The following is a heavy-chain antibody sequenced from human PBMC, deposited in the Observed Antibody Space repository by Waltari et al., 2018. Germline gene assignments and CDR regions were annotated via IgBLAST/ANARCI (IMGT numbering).Heavy chain of an antibody. J-gene: IGHJ4*02. CDR2: ISSSSSTI. CDR3: ARDLSGWPLGY. CDR1: GFTFSSYR. D-gene: IGHD6-19*01. Sequence: EVQLVESGGGLVQPGGSLRLSCAASGFTFSSYRMNWVRQAPGKGLEWVSYISSSSSTIYYADSVKGRFTISRDNVKNSLYLQMNSLRAEDTAVYYCARDLSGWPLGYWGQGTLVTVSS. V-gene: IGHV3-48*01.